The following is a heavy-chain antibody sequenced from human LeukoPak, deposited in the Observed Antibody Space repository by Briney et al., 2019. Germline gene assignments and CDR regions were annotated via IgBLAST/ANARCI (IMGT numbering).Heavy chain of an antibody. CDR1: GGTFSSSA. Sequence: EASVKVSCKASGGTFSSSAISWVRQAPGQGLEWMGRIIPILGIANYAQKFQGRVTITADKSTSTAYMELSSLRSEDTAVYYCARGVSGYNYYGMDVWGQGTTVTVSS. CDR2: IIPILGIA. J-gene: IGHJ6*02. CDR3: ARGVSGYNYYGMDV. D-gene: IGHD1-26*01. V-gene: IGHV1-69*04.